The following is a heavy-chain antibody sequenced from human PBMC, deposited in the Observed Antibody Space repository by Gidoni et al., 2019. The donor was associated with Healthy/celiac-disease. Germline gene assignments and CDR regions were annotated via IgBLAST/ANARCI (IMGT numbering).Heavy chain of an antibody. CDR3: ASLSRARMDY. Sequence: QVQLQQWGAGLLKPSETLSLTCAVYGGSFSGYYWSWIRQPPGKGLEWIGEINHSGSTNYNPSLKSRVTISVDTSKNQFSLKLSSVTAADTAVYYCASLSRARMDYWGQGTLVTVSS. CDR1: GGSFSGYY. J-gene: IGHJ4*02. D-gene: IGHD2-15*01. V-gene: IGHV4-34*01. CDR2: INHSGST.